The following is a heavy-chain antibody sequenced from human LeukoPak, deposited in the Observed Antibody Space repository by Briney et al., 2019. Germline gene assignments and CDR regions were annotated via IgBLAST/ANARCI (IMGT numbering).Heavy chain of an antibody. D-gene: IGHD3-10*01. V-gene: IGHV3-21*01. CDR2: ISSSSSYI. CDR1: GFTFSSYS. Sequence: PGGSLRLSCAASGFTFSSYSMNWVRQAPGKGLEWVSSISSSSSYIYYADSVKGRFTISRDNAKNSLYLQMNSLRAEDTAVYYCAREPLLWFGELLYYFDHWGQGTLVTVSS. CDR3: AREPLLWFGELLYYFDH. J-gene: IGHJ4*02.